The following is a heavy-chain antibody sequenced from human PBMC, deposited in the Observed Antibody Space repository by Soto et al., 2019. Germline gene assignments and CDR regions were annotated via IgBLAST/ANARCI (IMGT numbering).Heavy chain of an antibody. Sequence: EVQLVESGGGLVKPGGSLRLSCAASGFSFSSYTMNWVRQAPGKGLDWVSAISPTSSYIYYADSVKGRATISRDNAKNSLYLQLNSLRAEDTAVYYCAIDSPPAAPYSSAWTGWFDPWGQGTLVTVSS. CDR1: GFSFSSYT. D-gene: IGHD6-19*01. V-gene: IGHV3-21*01. CDR3: AIDSPPAAPYSSAWTGWFDP. J-gene: IGHJ5*02. CDR2: ISPTSSYI.